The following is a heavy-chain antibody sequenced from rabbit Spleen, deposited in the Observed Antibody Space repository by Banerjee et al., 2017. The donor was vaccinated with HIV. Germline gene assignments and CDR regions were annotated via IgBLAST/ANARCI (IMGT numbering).Heavy chain of an antibody. CDR1: GFSFSSSDY. CDR2: IAGSSSGFT. J-gene: IGHJ6*01. V-gene: IGHV1S40*01. CDR3: ARDTGSDIYYGGMDL. Sequence: QSLEESGGGLVQPEGSLALTCKASGFSFSSSDYICWVRQAPGKGLEWISCIAGSSSGFTYSATWAKGRFTISKTSSTTVTLQMTSLTVADTATYFCARDTGSDIYYGGMDLWGPGTLVTVS. D-gene: IGHD4-2*01.